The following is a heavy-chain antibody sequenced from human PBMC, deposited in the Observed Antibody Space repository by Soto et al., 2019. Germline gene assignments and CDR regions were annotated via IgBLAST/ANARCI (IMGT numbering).Heavy chain of an antibody. CDR3: ARVSESFWSGYYSIFDY. CDR1: GFTFSSYA. D-gene: IGHD3-3*01. CDR2: ISYDGSNK. V-gene: IGHV3-30-3*01. Sequence: GGSLRLSCAASGFTFSSYAMHWVRQAPGKGLEWVAVISYDGSNKYYADSVKGRFTISRDNSKNTLYLQMNSLRAEDTAVYYCARVSESFWSGYYSIFDYWGQGTLVTSPQ. J-gene: IGHJ4*02.